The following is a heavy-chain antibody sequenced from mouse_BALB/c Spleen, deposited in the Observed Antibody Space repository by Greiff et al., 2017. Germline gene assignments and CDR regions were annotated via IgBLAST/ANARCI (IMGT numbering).Heavy chain of an antibody. Sequence: EVKVEESGGGLVKPGGSLKLSCAASGFTFSSYTMSWVRQTPEKRLEWVATISSGGSYTYYPDSVKGRFTISRDNAKNTLYLQMSSLKSEDTAMYYCTRETARATWFAYWGQGTLVTVSA. CDR2: ISSGGSYT. D-gene: IGHD3-2*01. J-gene: IGHJ3*01. CDR3: TRETARATWFAY. V-gene: IGHV5-6-4*01. CDR1: GFTFSSYT.